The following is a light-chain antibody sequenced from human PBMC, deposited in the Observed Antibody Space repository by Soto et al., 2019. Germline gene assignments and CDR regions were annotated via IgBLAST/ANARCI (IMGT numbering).Light chain of an antibody. Sequence: IQLTQSPSSLSASVGDRVTITCRASQGISSYLAWYQQKPGKAPKLLIYAASTLQSGVPSRVSGSGSGTDFTLTISSLQPEDFATYYCQQSYSTPPITFGQGTRLEIK. J-gene: IGKJ5*01. V-gene: IGKV1-39*01. CDR3: QQSYSTPPIT. CDR2: AAS. CDR1: QGISSY.